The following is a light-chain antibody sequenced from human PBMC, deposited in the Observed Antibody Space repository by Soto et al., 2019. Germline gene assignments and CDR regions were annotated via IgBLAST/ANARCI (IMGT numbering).Light chain of an antibody. J-gene: IGLJ1*01. Sequence: QSVLTQPASVSGSPGQSITISCTGTSSDVGGYNDVSWYQQHPGKVPKLFISDVSYRPSGVSDRFSRSKSGNTACLTISGLQAQDEADYYCCSYTSTNPLYVFGTGTTVTVL. V-gene: IGLV2-14*01. CDR2: DVS. CDR3: CSYTSTNPLYV. CDR1: SSDVGGYND.